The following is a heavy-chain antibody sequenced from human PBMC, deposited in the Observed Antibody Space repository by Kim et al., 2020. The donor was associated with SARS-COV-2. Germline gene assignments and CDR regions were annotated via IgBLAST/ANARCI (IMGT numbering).Heavy chain of an antibody. CDR2: IYYSGST. Sequence: SETLSLTCSVSGGSISSGDYYWSWIRQPPGKGLEWLGYIYYSGSTYYNPSLKSRVTISKDTSKNQFSLKLSSVTAADTAVYYCARVGRGGYGVVDYWGQGTPVPVSS. CDR3: ARVGRGGYGVVDY. D-gene: IGHD5-12*01. CDR1: GGSISSGDYY. V-gene: IGHV4-30-4*01. J-gene: IGHJ4*02.